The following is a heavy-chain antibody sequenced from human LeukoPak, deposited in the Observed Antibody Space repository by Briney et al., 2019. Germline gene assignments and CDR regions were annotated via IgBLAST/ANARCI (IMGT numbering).Heavy chain of an antibody. D-gene: IGHD6-19*01. CDR3: ARDAIAVAGLGGY. V-gene: IGHV1-2*02. CDR2: INPNSGGT. J-gene: IGHJ4*02. Sequence: ASVKVSCKASGYTFTSYGINWVRQAPGQGLEWMGWINPNSGGTNYAQKFQDRVTMTRDTSISTAYMELRSLTFDDTAVYYCARDAIAVAGLGGYWGQGTLVTVSS. CDR1: GYTFTSYG.